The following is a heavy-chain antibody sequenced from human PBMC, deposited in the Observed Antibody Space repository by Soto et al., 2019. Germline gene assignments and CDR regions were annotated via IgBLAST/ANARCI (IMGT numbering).Heavy chain of an antibody. CDR1: CYTFTSYG. V-gene: IGHV1-18*01. J-gene: IGHJ4*02. D-gene: IGHD3-22*01. CDR2: ISAYNGNT. CDR3: ARGEYYYDSSGYCDY. Sequence: ASVKVSCKASCYTFTSYGISWVRQAPGQGLEWMGWISAYNGNTNYAQKLQGRVTMTTDTSTSTAYMELRSLRSDDTAVYYCARGEYYYDSSGYCDYWGQGTLVTVSS.